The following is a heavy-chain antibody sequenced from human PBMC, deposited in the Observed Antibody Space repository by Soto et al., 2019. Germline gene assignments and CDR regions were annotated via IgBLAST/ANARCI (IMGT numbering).Heavy chain of an antibody. CDR1: GFTFSNFA. V-gene: IGHV3-30*01. D-gene: IGHD4-17*01. Sequence: QVQLVESGGGVVQPGKSLTLSCAGSGFTFSNFAIHWVRQAPGKGLEWVAVISYLDGTNKYYADSVKGRFTISRDNSNSTVYLQMNSLRPEDTAIYYCARDPRNTMTTSAFFDWGQGTLVTVSS. CDR2: ISYLDGTNK. J-gene: IGHJ4*02. CDR3: ARDPRNTMTTSAFFD.